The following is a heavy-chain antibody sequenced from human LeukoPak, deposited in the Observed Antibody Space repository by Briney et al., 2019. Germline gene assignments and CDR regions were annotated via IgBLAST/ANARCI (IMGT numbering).Heavy chain of an antibody. CDR2: IIPILGIA. CDR3: ASPNYYGSGSYSSPFLD. Sequence: GASVKVSCKASGGTFSSYAISWVRQAPGQGLEWMGRIIPILGIANYAQKFQGRVTITADKSTSAAYMELSSLRSEDTAVYYCASPNYYGSGSYSSPFLDWGQGTLGTVSS. D-gene: IGHD3-10*01. J-gene: IGHJ4*02. CDR1: GGTFSSYA. V-gene: IGHV1-69*04.